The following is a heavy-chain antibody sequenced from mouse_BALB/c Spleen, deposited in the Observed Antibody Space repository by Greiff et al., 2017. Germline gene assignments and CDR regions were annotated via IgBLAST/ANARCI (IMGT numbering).Heavy chain of an antibody. CDR3: ARDGYVSYWYFDV. CDR1: GFTFSSFG. Sequence: EVNVVESGGGLVQPGGSRKLSCAASGFTFSSFGMHWVRQAPEKGLEWVAYISSGSSTIYYADTVKGRFTISRDNPKNTLFLQMTSLRSEDTAMYYCARDGYVSYWYFDVWGAGTTVTVSS. D-gene: IGHD2-2*01. J-gene: IGHJ1*01. CDR2: ISSGSSTI. V-gene: IGHV5-17*02.